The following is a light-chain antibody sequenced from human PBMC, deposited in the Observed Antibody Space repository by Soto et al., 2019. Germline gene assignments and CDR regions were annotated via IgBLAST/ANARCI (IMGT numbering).Light chain of an antibody. CDR3: QQYNNWPPIT. Sequence: DIQMTQSPSTLSAFVGDRVTITCRASQSISSWLAWYQQKPGKAPNLLIYKASSLESGVPSRFSGSGSGTDFTLTISSLEPEDFAVYYCQQYNNWPPITFGQGTRLEIK. J-gene: IGKJ5*01. CDR2: KAS. CDR1: QSISSW. V-gene: IGKV1-5*03.